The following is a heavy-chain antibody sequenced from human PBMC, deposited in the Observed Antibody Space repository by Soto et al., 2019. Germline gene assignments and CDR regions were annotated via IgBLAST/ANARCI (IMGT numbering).Heavy chain of an antibody. D-gene: IGHD3-10*01. CDR1: GFTFSSYA. CDR3: ARGRGLFAVRDYYGMDV. CDR2: ISYDGSNK. V-gene: IGHV3-30-3*01. Sequence: PGGSLRLSCAASGFTFSSYAMHWVRQAPGKGLEWVAVISYDGSNKYYADSVKGRFTISRDNSKNTLYLQMNSLRAEDTAVYYCARGRGLFAVRDYYGMDVWGQGTTVTVSS. J-gene: IGHJ6*02.